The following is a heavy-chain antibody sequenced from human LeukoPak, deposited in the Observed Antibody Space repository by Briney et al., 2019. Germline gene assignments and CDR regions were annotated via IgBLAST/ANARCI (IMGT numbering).Heavy chain of an antibody. V-gene: IGHV1-2*02. CDR2: INPNNGDT. CDR3: ARDLSSGDLDFDF. Sequence: ASLRVSCKTSGYTFTGHFIHWVRQAPGQGLEWMGWINPNNGDTKYAQMFQGRVTMTRDTSISTAYMELSSLRSDDAAIYYCARDLSSGDLDFDFWGQGTLVTVSS. CDR1: GYTFTGHF. J-gene: IGHJ4*02.